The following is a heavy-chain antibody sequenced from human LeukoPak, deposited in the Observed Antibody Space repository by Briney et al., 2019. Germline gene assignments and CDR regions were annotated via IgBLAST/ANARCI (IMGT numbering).Heavy chain of an antibody. D-gene: IGHD2-2*01. Sequence: GASVKVSCKASGYTFTSYGISWVRQAPGQGLEWMGWISAYNGNTNYAQKLRGRVTMTTDTSTSTAYMELRSLRSDDTAVYYCARGGGYCSSTSCYEDYYYYGMDVWGQGTTVTVSS. J-gene: IGHJ6*02. CDR3: ARGGGYCSSTSCYEDYYYYGMDV. V-gene: IGHV1-18*01. CDR2: ISAYNGNT. CDR1: GYTFTSYG.